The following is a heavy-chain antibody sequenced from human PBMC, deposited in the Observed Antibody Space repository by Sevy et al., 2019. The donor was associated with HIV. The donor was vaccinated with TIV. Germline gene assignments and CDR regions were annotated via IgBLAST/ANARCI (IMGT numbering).Heavy chain of an antibody. Sequence: GGSLRLSCAASGFTFSSYAMHWVRQAPGKGLEWVAVISYDGSNKYYADSVKGRFTISRDNSKNTLYLQMNSLRAEDTAVYYCARDLGNSSSWYTTRYYYYYGMDVWGQGTTVTVSS. J-gene: IGHJ6*02. CDR3: ARDLGNSSSWYTTRYYYYYGMDV. V-gene: IGHV3-30*04. CDR2: ISYDGSNK. CDR1: GFTFSSYA. D-gene: IGHD6-13*01.